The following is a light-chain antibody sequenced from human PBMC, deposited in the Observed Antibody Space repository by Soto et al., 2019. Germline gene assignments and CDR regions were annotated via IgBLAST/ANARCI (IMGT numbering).Light chain of an antibody. CDR1: QSIDSW. CDR2: KAS. Sequence: DINMTQSPSTLSASVVDIVTTTCRASQSIDSWLAWYQHKPGKAPKLLIFKASTLETGVPSRFSGSGSETEFTLTISSLQPDDSATYYCQPYNSYSRTFGQGTKVDIK. J-gene: IGKJ1*01. CDR3: QPYNSYSRT. V-gene: IGKV1-5*03.